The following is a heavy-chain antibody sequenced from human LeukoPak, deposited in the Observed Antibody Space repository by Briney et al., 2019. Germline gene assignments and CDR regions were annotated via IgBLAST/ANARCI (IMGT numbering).Heavy chain of an antibody. V-gene: IGHV4-38-2*02. D-gene: IGHD3-16*01. Sequence: SETLSLTCTVSGYSISSGYYWGWIRQPPGKGLEWIGYFYNSGSSTYNPSLKSRVTISADTSKNQFSLKLNSVTAADTAVYYCTRGAGWLIDYWGQGILVTVSS. CDR1: GYSISSGYY. CDR3: TRGAGWLIDY. J-gene: IGHJ4*02. CDR2: FYNSGSS.